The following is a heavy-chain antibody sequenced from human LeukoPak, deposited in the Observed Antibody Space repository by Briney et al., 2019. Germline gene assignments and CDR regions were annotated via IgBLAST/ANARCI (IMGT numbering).Heavy chain of an antibody. J-gene: IGHJ4*02. Sequence: GGSLRLSCAASGFTFSSYAMHWVRQAPGKGLEWVAVISYDGSNKYYADSVKGRFTISRDNSKNTLYLQMNSLRAEDTAVYYCARTYSSSSLYYFDYWGQGTLVTVSS. CDR3: ARTYSSSSLYYFDY. D-gene: IGHD6-6*01. CDR1: GFTFSSYA. V-gene: IGHV3-30*04. CDR2: ISYDGSNK.